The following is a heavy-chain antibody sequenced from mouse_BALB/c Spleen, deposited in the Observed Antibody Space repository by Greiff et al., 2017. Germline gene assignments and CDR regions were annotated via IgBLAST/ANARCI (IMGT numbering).Heavy chain of an antibody. CDR2: ISYSGST. D-gene: IGHD1-1*01. V-gene: IGHV3-2*02. CDR1: GYSITSDYA. CDR3: ASPSFITTVVATDYYAMDY. J-gene: IGHJ4*01. Sequence: EVKLQESGPGLVKPSQSLSLTCTVTGYSITSDYAWNWIRQFPGNKLEWMGYISYSGSTSYNPSLKSRISITRDTSKNQFFLQLNSVTTEDTATYYCASPSFITTVVATDYYAMDYWGQGTSVTVSS.